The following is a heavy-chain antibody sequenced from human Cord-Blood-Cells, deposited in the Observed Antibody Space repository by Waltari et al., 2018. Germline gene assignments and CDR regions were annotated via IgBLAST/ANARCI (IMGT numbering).Heavy chain of an antibody. J-gene: IGHJ4*02. CDR2: NNHSGST. CDR1: GGSFSGYY. Sequence: QVQLQQWGAGLLKPSETLSLTCAVYGGSFSGYYWSWIRQPPGKGLEWIGENNHSGSTNDNPTRKRRDTRSVDPSKTQFSRKLSSVTAADTAVYYCARGRSGYYYPDYWGQGTLVTVSS. V-gene: IGHV4-34*01. CDR3: ARGRSGYYYPDY. D-gene: IGHD3-3*01.